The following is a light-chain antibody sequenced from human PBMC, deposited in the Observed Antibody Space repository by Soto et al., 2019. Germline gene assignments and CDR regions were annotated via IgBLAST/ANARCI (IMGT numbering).Light chain of an antibody. V-gene: IGKV1-5*01. J-gene: IGKJ2*01. Sequence: DIPMTQSPSILSASVGDRVTITCRASQSISNWLAWYQQKPGRAPKVLIYDASSLQSGVPSRFSGSGSGTEFTLTISSLQPDDIATYYCQQYKSYSYTLGQGTNLEI. CDR1: QSISNW. CDR2: DAS. CDR3: QQYKSYSYT.